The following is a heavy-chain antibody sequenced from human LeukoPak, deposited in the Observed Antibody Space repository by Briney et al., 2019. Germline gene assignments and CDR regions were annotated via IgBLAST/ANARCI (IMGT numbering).Heavy chain of an antibody. J-gene: IGHJ6*02. V-gene: IGHV3-23*01. Sequence: GGSLRLSCAASGFTFSSFAMSWVRQAPGKGLEWVSAISGSGGSTYYADSVKGRFTISRDNSKNTLYLQMNSLRAEDTAVYYCAKGEGYYYGMDVWGQGTTVTVSS. CDR3: AKGEGYYYGMDV. CDR2: ISGSGGST. CDR1: GFTFSSFA. D-gene: IGHD1-26*01.